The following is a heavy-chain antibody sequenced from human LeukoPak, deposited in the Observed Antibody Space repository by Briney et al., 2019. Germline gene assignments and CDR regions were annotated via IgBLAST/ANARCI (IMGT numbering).Heavy chain of an antibody. D-gene: IGHD5-12*01. J-gene: IGHJ4*02. V-gene: IGHV3-48*03. CDR2: IGSGASTM. Sequence: GGSLRLSCAASGFMFRSFEMYWVRQAPGKGLEWVAYIGSGASTMYYADSVKGRFTISRDDAKNSLFLQMNSLRAEDTAVYYCALLVVASDFDYWGQGTLVTVSS. CDR3: ALLVVASDFDY. CDR1: GFMFRSFE.